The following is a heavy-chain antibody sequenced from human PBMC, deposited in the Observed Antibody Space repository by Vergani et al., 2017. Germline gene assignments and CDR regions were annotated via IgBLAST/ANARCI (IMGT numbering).Heavy chain of an antibody. CDR2: ISSSSSYT. Sequence: VQLVESGGGLVKPGGSLRLSCAAPGFTFSDYYMSWIRQAPGKGLEWVSYISSSSSYTNYADSVKGRFTISRDNAKNSLYLQMNSLRAEDTAVYYCAREAYCGGDCYYSDYWGQGTLVTVSS. CDR3: AREAYCGGDCYYSDY. J-gene: IGHJ4*02. V-gene: IGHV3-11*05. D-gene: IGHD2-21*02. CDR1: GFTFSDYY.